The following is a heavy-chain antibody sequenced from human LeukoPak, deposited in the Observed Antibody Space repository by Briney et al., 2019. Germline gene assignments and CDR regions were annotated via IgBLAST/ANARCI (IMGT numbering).Heavy chain of an antibody. CDR2: MNPNSGNT. D-gene: IGHD5-18*01. J-gene: IGHJ6*02. Sequence: ASVTVSCKASGYTFTIYDINWVRQAPGQGLEWMGWMNPNSGNTGYAQKFQGRVTMTRNTSISTAYMELSSLRSEDTAVYYCARGPTAMVAGSRYYYGMDVWGQGTTVTVAS. CDR3: ARGPTAMVAGSRYYYGMDV. CDR1: GYTFTIYD. V-gene: IGHV1-8*01.